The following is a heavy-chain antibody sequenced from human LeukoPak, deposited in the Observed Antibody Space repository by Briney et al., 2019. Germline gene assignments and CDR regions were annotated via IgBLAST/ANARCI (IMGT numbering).Heavy chain of an antibody. D-gene: IGHD6-13*01. Sequence: ASVKVSCKASGYTFTGYYMHWVRQAPGQGLEWMGWINPNSGGTNYAQKFQGRVTMTRDTSISTAYMELSRLRSDDTAVYYCARVASAAGIGLDYWGQGTLVTVSS. J-gene: IGHJ4*02. CDR2: INPNSGGT. CDR3: ARVASAAGIGLDY. V-gene: IGHV1-2*02. CDR1: GYTFTGYY.